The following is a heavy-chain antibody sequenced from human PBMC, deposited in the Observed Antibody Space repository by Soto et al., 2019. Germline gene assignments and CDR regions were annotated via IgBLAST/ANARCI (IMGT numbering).Heavy chain of an antibody. V-gene: IGHV4-4*02. CDR2: IYHSGST. CDR3: AKDGYTYGSRAFDI. CDR1: GGSISSSNW. D-gene: IGHD3-10*01. J-gene: IGHJ3*02. Sequence: SETLSLTCAVSGGSISSSNWWSWVRQPPGKGLEWIGEIYHSGSTNYNPSLKSRVTISVDKSKDQFSLKLSSVTAADTAIYYCAKDGYTYGSRAFDIWGQGTMVTVSS.